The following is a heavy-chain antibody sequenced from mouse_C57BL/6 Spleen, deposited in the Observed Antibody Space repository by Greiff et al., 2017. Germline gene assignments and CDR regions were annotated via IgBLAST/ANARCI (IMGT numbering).Heavy chain of an antibody. CDR3: ARRGLSTRYFDV. CDR2: IDPSDSYT. Sequence: VQLQQSGAELVMPGASVKLSCKASGYTFTSYWMHWVKQRPGQGLEWIGEIDPSDSYTNYNQKFKGKSTLTVDKSSSTAYMQLSSLTSEDSAVYYCARRGLSTRYFDVWGTGTTVTVSS. J-gene: IGHJ1*03. CDR1: GYTFTSYW. D-gene: IGHD3-1*01. V-gene: IGHV1-69*01.